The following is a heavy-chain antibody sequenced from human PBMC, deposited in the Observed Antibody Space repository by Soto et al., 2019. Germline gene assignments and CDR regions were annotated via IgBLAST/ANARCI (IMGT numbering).Heavy chain of an antibody. Sequence: GGSLRLSCAASGFTFSSYSMNWVRQAPGKGLEWVSSISSSSSYIYYADSVKGRFTISRDNAKNSLYLQMNSLRAEDTAVYYCARDMGGYYYDSRVPTQILYWGQGTLVTVSS. V-gene: IGHV3-21*01. CDR2: ISSSSSYI. CDR1: GFTFSSYS. J-gene: IGHJ4*02. D-gene: IGHD3-22*01. CDR3: ARDMGGYYYDSRVPTQILY.